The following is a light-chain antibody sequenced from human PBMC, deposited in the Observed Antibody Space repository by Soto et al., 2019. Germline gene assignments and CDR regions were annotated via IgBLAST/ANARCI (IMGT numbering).Light chain of an antibody. CDR2: GAS. Sequence: EIVLTQSPGTLSLSPGERATLSCRASQSVTSTYLAWYQQKPGQGPRLLIYGASSRATGIPDRFSGSGSGTDFTLTVSRLEPEDSAVYYCQHYGKSMYTFGQGTKLEIK. CDR1: QSVTSTY. V-gene: IGKV3-20*01. J-gene: IGKJ2*01. CDR3: QHYGKSMYT.